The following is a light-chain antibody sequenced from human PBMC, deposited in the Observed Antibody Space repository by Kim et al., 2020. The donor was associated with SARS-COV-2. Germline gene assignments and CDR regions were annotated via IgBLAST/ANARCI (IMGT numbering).Light chain of an antibody. J-gene: IGLJ2*01. CDR2: DVN. CDR1: SSDVGGYNY. Sequence: QSALTQPRPVSGSPGQSVTISCTGTSSDVGGYNYVSWYQKHPGKAPKLMIYDVNDRPSGVPDRFSGSKSGNTASLTISGLQAEDEADYYCCSYAGGDSHVLFGGGTQLTVL. CDR3: CSYAGGDSHVL. V-gene: IGLV2-11*01.